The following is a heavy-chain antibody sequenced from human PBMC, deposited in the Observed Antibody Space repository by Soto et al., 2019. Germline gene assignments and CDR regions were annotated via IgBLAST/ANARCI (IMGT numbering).Heavy chain of an antibody. CDR1: GFTFSNAW. J-gene: IGHJ6*03. V-gene: IGHV3-15*01. CDR3: TTLGRSAAVTYYDYYYMDV. D-gene: IGHD6-13*01. CDR2: IKSKTDGGTT. Sequence: EVQLVESGGGLVKPGGSLRLSCAASGFTFSNAWMSWVRQAPGKGLEWVGRIKSKTDGGTTDYAAPVKGRFTISRDDSKNTLYLQMNSLKTEDTAVYYCTTLGRSAAVTYYDYYYMDVWGKGTPVTVSS.